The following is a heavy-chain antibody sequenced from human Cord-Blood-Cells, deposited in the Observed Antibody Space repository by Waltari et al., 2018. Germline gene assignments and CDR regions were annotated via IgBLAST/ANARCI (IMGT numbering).Heavy chain of an antibody. CDR2: IKQDGSEK. CDR1: GFTFSSSW. D-gene: IGHD7-27*01. Sequence: EVQLVESGGGLVQPGGSLRPSCAASGFTFSSSWLSWVRQGPGKGLEWVAKIKQDGSEKYYADSVKGRFTISKDSAKNTLYLQMNSMRAEDTAVYYCARGKNWGWHAFDIWGQGTMVTVSS. CDR3: ARGKNWGWHAFDI. J-gene: IGHJ3*02. V-gene: IGHV3-7*01.